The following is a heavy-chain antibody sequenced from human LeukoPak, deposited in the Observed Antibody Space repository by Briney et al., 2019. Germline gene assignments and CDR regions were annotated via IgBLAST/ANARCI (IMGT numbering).Heavy chain of an antibody. CDR1: GFIFSDYY. Sequence: GSLRLSCTGSGFIFSDYYMSWIRQPPGKGLEWIGEINHSGSTNYNPSLKSRVTISVDTSKNQFSLKLSSVTAADTAVYYCARGPTYYYDSRETLTDDYWGQGTLVTVSS. D-gene: IGHD3-22*01. CDR2: INHSGST. J-gene: IGHJ4*02. V-gene: IGHV4-34*01. CDR3: ARGPTYYYDSRETLTDDY.